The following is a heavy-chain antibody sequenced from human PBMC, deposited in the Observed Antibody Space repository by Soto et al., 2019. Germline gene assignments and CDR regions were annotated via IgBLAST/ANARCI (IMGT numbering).Heavy chain of an antibody. CDR2: INPNNGAT. CDR3: ASHAPGPRSDP. V-gene: IGHV1-2*02. J-gene: IGHJ5*02. CDR1: RYIFTAYF. Sequence: QVQLVQSGAEVKKPGASVKVSCKAPRYIFTAYFMHWVRQAPGQGLEWMGWINPNNGATHYGLSLQGGAPRPGDPPISPAYWDLGGRRSAARAVYYGASHAPGPRSDPGGKGTLVIVPS.